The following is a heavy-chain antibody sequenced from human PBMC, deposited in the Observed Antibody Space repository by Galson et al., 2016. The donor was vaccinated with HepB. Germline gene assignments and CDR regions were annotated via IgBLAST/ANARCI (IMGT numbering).Heavy chain of an antibody. V-gene: IGHV1-69*13. Sequence: SVKVSCEASGGTFSISAISWVRQAPGQGLEWMGGIIPVFGTADYAQKFQGRVTITADESTSTAYVELSSLRSEDTAVYYCARGAPGDSFDYWGQGTLVTVSS. D-gene: IGHD5-12*01. CDR1: GGTFSISA. J-gene: IGHJ4*02. CDR2: IIPVFGTA. CDR3: ARGAPGDSFDY.